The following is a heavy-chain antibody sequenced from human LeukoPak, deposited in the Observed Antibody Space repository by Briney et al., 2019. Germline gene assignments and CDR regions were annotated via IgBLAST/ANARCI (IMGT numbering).Heavy chain of an antibody. Sequence: GASVKVFCKASGYTFTSYYMHWVRQAPGQGLEWMGIINPSGGSTSYAQKFQGRVTMTRDTSTSTVYMELSSLRSEDTAVYYCARGYYDSSGERGNDAFDIWGQGTMVTVSS. V-gene: IGHV1-46*01. D-gene: IGHD3-22*01. CDR2: INPSGGST. CDR3: ARGYYDSSGERGNDAFDI. CDR1: GYTFTSYY. J-gene: IGHJ3*02.